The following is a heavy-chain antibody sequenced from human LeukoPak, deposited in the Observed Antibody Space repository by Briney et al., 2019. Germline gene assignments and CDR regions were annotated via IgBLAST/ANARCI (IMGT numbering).Heavy chain of an antibody. CDR2: VHYSGST. V-gene: IGHV4-59*01. CDR3: ARGDQLLYY. CDR1: GDSISNYF. Sequence: SETLSLTCTVSGDSISNYFWSWIRQPPRKGLEWMAYVHYSGSTNYNPSLKSRVTISVDTSKNQFSLKLSSVTAADTAVYYCARGDQLLYYWGQGTLVTVSS. D-gene: IGHD2-2*01. J-gene: IGHJ4*02.